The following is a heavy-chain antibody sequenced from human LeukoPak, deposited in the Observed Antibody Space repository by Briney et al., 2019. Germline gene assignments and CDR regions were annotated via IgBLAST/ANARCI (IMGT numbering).Heavy chain of an antibody. D-gene: IGHD4-23*01. Sequence: PSETLSLTCTVSGGSISSYYWSWIRQPPGKGLEWIGYIYHSGSTYYNPSLKSRVTISVDRSKNQFSLKLSSVTAADTAVYYCARDSGNSGFFAYWGQGTLVTVSS. CDR2: IYHSGST. CDR3: ARDSGNSGFFAY. CDR1: GGSISSYY. J-gene: IGHJ4*02. V-gene: IGHV4-59*12.